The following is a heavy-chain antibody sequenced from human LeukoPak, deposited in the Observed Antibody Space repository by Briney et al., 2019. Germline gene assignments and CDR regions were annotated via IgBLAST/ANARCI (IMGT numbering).Heavy chain of an antibody. CDR1: GGSISSSSYY. D-gene: IGHD4-11*01. Sequence: SETLSLTCTVSGGSISSSSYYWGWIRQPPGKGLEWIATIYYSGNTYSNPSLKSRVTISVDTSKNQFSLKLSSVTAADTAVYYCAREGGADYSNSVYYFDSWGQGTLVAVSS. J-gene: IGHJ4*02. CDR2: IYYSGNT. V-gene: IGHV4-39*07. CDR3: AREGGADYSNSVYYFDS.